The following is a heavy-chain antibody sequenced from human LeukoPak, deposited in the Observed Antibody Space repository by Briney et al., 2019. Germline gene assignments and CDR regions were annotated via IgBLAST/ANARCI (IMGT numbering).Heavy chain of an antibody. Sequence: ASVKVSCKASGYTFTSYAMNWVRQATGQGLEWMGWMNPNSGNTGYAQKFQGRVTMTRNTSISTAYMELSSLRSEDTAVYYCARGQGSELQSGWYRSLIYYYYYYYMDVWGKGTTVTISS. J-gene: IGHJ6*03. CDR3: ARGQGSELQSGWYRSLIYYYYYYYMDV. V-gene: IGHV1-8*02. CDR1: GYTFTSYA. D-gene: IGHD6-19*01. CDR2: MNPNSGNT.